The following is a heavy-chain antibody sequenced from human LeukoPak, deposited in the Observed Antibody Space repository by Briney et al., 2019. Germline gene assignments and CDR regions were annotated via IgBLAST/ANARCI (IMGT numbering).Heavy chain of an antibody. Sequence: SVKVSCKASGGTSSSYAISWVRQAPGQGLEWMGGIIPIFGTANYAQKFQGRVTITTDESTSTAYMELSSLRSEDTAVYYCARGAPDCSGGSCYRRDYYYYMDVWGKGTTVTVSS. V-gene: IGHV1-69*05. CDR2: IIPIFGTA. J-gene: IGHJ6*03. CDR3: ARGAPDCSGGSCYRRDYYYYMDV. CDR1: GGTSSSYA. D-gene: IGHD2-15*01.